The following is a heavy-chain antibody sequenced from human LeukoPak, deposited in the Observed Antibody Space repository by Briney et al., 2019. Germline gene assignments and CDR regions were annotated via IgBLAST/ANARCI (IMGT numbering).Heavy chain of an antibody. CDR1: GFIFSDYW. J-gene: IGHJ4*02. CDR2: IKEDGSEK. D-gene: IGHD3-10*01. CDR3: ARDKPAYYGSGSHFDY. V-gene: IGHV3-7*01. Sequence: GGSLRLPCGASGFIFSDYWMSWVRQAPGKGLEWVAQIKEDGSEKYYIDSVKGRFIISRDNAKTLLYLQMDSLRPQDTAVYYCARDKPAYYGSGSHFDYWGQGTLVIVSS.